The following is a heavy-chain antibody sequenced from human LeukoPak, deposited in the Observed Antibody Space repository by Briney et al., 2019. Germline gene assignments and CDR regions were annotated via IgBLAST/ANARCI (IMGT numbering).Heavy chain of an antibody. V-gene: IGHV4-39*07. CDR2: IYYSGST. D-gene: IGHD6-19*01. Sequence: PSETLSLTCTVSGGSISSSSYYWGWIRQPPGKGLEWIGSIYYSGSTYYNPSLKSRVTISVDTSKNQFSLKLSSVTAADTAVYYCARDPIAVADLSRDYWGQGTLVTVSS. CDR3: ARDPIAVADLSRDY. J-gene: IGHJ4*02. CDR1: GGSISSSSYY.